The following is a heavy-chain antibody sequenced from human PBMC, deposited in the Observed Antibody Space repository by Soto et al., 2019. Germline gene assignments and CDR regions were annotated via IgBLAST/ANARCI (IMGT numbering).Heavy chain of an antibody. CDR1: GFTFDDYA. CDR3: AKDRNYDSSGYHIFDY. Sequence: SLRLSCAASGFTFDDYAMHWVRQAPGKGLEWVSGISWNSGSIGYADSVKGRFTISRDNAKNSLYLQMNSLRAEDTALYYCAKDRNYDSSGYHIFDYWGQGTLVTVSS. CDR2: ISWNSGSI. J-gene: IGHJ4*02. V-gene: IGHV3-9*01. D-gene: IGHD3-22*01.